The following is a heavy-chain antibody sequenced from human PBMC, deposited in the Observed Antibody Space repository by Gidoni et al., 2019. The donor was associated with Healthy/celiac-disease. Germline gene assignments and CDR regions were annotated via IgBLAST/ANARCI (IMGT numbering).Heavy chain of an antibody. CDR1: GFTFSSYG. V-gene: IGHV3-30*18. J-gene: IGHJ3*02. CDR2: IAYDGSNK. CDR3: AKDQEGITMIPRGAFDI. D-gene: IGHD3-22*01. Sequence: QVQLVESGGGVVQPGRSLRLSCAASGFTFSSYGMHWFRQAPGKGLEWVAVIAYDGSNKYYADSVKGRFTISRDNSKNTLYLQMNSLRAEDTAVYYCAKDQEGITMIPRGAFDIWGQGTMVTVSS.